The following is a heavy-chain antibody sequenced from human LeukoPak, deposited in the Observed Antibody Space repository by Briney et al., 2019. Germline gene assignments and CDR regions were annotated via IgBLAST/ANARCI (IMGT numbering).Heavy chain of an antibody. D-gene: IGHD2-15*01. CDR3: TRQSQACSTGSCSVIS. CDR2: IYPGDSDT. CDR1: GYTFRSYW. J-gene: IGHJ5*02. Sequence: KRGESLKIPCEGSGYTFRSYWIGWVRQMPGKDLEWMGMIYPGDSDTRYSPSFQGQVTFSADLSLNTAYLQWSSLEASDTAIYYCTRQSQACSTGSCSVISWGQGTQVTVSS. V-gene: IGHV5-51*01.